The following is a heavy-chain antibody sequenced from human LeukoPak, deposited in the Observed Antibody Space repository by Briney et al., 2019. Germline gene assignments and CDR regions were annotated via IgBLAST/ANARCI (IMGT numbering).Heavy chain of an antibody. V-gene: IGHV3-64*01. CDR1: GFTFSNSA. CDR2: ITSNGDRT. Sequence: GGSLRLSCAASGFTFSNSAMHWVRQAPGKGPEYVSAITSNGDRTYYANSVKGRFTISRDNSKNTLYLQMGSLRAEDMAVYYCARVGSWDAFDIWGQGTMATVSS. J-gene: IGHJ3*02. CDR3: ARVGSWDAFDI. D-gene: IGHD1-26*01.